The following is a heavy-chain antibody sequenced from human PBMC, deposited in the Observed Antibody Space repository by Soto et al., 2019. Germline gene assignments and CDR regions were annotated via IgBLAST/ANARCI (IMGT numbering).Heavy chain of an antibody. CDR2: IWYDGSNK. D-gene: IGHD3-22*01. CDR1: GFTFSSYG. J-gene: IGHJ4*02. CDR3: ARDQGYYDSSGYPDY. Sequence: PRWSLRLCCAASGFTFSSYGMHWFRQAPGKGLEWVAVIWYDGSNKYYADSVKGRFTISRDNSKNTLYLQMNSLRAEDTAVYYCARDQGYYDSSGYPDYWGQGTLVTVSS. V-gene: IGHV3-33*01.